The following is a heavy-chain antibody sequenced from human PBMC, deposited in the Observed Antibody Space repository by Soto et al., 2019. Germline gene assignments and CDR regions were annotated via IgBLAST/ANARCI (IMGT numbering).Heavy chain of an antibody. D-gene: IGHD5-18*01. Sequence: EVQLLESGGDLIQPGGSLRLSCAASGFSFSSYSMSWVRQVPGKGLEWVSGMSATGGSTYYADSVKGRFTTSRDNSRKTLYLQMNSLRADDTVVYYCAKSWGDTWQQSAFDIWGLGTMVTVSA. V-gene: IGHV3-23*01. J-gene: IGHJ3*02. CDR1: GFSFSSYS. CDR3: AKSWGDTWQQSAFDI. CDR2: MSATGGST.